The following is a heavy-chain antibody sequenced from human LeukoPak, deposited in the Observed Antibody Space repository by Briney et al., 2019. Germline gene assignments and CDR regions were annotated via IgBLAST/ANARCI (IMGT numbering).Heavy chain of an antibody. CDR1: GFTFSSSW. CDR3: TRDRGPGALDY. J-gene: IGHJ4*02. CDR2: MKTDGGST. D-gene: IGHD4/OR15-4a*01. V-gene: IGHV3-74*01. Sequence: GGSLRLSCAASGFTFSSSWMQWVRQAPGKGLVWVSRMKTDGGSTSYADSVKGQFTLSTDNAKNTLYLQMNSLSVEDSAVYYCTRDRGPGALDYWGQGILVTVSS.